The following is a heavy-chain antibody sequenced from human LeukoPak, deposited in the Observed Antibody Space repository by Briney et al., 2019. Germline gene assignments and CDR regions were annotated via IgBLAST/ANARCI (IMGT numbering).Heavy chain of an antibody. J-gene: IGHJ4*02. CDR2: ISSSSSYI. CDR1: GFTFSSYS. Sequence: PGGSLRLSCAASGFTFSSYSMNWVRQAPGKGLEWVSSISSSSSYIYYADSVKGRFTISRDNAKNSLYLQMNSLRAEDTAVYYCARVGVYGGNVNDYWGQGTLVTVSS. V-gene: IGHV3-21*04. CDR3: ARVGVYGGNVNDY. D-gene: IGHD4-23*01.